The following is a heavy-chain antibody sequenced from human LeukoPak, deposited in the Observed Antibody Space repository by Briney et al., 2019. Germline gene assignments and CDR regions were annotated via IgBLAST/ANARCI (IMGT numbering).Heavy chain of an antibody. V-gene: IGHV4-34*01. J-gene: IGHJ3*02. CDR1: GGSFSSYY. CDR3: ARQTMTTADAFDI. Sequence: SETLSLTCAVYGGSFSSYYWSWIRQPPGKGLEWIGEINHSGSTNYNPSLKSRVTISVDTSKKQFSLKLSSVTAGDTAVYYCARQTMTTADAFDIWGQGTMVTVSS. CDR2: INHSGST. D-gene: IGHD4-17*01.